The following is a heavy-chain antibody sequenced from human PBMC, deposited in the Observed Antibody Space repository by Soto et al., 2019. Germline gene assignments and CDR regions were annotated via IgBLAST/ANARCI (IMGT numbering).Heavy chain of an antibody. CDR2: IYYSGST. Sequence: QVQLQESGPGLVKPSQTLSLTCTVSGGSISSGGYYWSWIRQHPGKGLEWIGYIYYSGSTYYNPSRKSRVTISVDTPKNQFSLKLSSVTAADTAVYYCARTRLGYCSGGSCYQAYYFDYWGQGTLVTVSS. J-gene: IGHJ4*02. D-gene: IGHD2-15*01. CDR3: ARTRLGYCSGGSCYQAYYFDY. CDR1: GGSISSGGYY. V-gene: IGHV4-31*03.